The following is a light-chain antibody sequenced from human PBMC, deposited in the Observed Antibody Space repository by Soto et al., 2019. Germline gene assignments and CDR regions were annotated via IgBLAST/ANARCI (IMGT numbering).Light chain of an antibody. J-gene: IGKJ1*01. CDR1: QTVNNNY. CDR3: QQYNNWPPGT. Sequence: VLTQSLCTVSLSPGERAILSCRASQTVNNNYLAWCQQKPGQAPRLLIYGVSTRATGIPARFSGSGSGTEFTLTITSLQSEDFAVYYCQQYNNWPPGTFGQGTKVDIK. V-gene: IGKV3-15*01. CDR2: GVS.